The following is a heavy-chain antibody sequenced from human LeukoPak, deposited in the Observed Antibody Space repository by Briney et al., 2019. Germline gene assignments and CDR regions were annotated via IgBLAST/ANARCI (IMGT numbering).Heavy chain of an antibody. CDR2: VGISGSDT. CDR1: GFTFSNYP. CDR3: AKDLRGLILRYFDS. J-gene: IGHJ4*02. V-gene: IGHV3-23*01. D-gene: IGHD3-16*01. Sequence: QPGGSLRLSCAASGFTFSNYPMSYVRPAPGKGLEWVSTVGISGSDTYYADSVKGRFTISRDNSKNTLFLQMNSLGVEDTAVYYCAKDLRGLILRYFDSWGQGILVTVSS.